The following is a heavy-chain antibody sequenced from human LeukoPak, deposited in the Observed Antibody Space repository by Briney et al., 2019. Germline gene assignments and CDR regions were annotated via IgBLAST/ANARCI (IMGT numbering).Heavy chain of an antibody. Sequence: GGSLRLSCAASGFTFSSYNMNWVRQAPGKGLEWVSYISSSSSTIYYADSVKGRFTISRDNAKNSLYLQMNSLRAEDTAVYYCARDRIAVAADAFDIWGQGTMVAVSS. CDR1: GFTFSSYN. CDR2: ISSSSSTI. D-gene: IGHD6-19*01. J-gene: IGHJ3*02. CDR3: ARDRIAVAADAFDI. V-gene: IGHV3-48*01.